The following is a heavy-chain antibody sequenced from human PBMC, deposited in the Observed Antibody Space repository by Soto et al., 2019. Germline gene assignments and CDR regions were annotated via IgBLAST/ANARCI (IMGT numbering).Heavy chain of an antibody. CDR1: GGTFSSYA. D-gene: IGHD6-25*01. V-gene: IGHV1-69*04. Sequence: ASVKVSCKASGGTFSSYAISWVRQAPGQGLEWIGRIIPILGIANYAQKFQGRVTITADKSTSTAYMELSSLRSEDTAVNYCAEREGRDGYNGGYYYYGMDVWGQGTTVTVSS. CDR2: IIPILGIA. CDR3: AEREGRDGYNGGYYYYGMDV. J-gene: IGHJ6*02.